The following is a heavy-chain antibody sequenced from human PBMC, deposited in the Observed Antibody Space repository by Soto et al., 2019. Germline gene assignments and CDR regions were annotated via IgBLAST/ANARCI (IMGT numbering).Heavy chain of an antibody. D-gene: IGHD6-13*01. V-gene: IGHV1-18*01. CDR2: ISAYNGNT. Sequence: QVQLVQSGAEVKKPGASVKVSCKASGYTFTSSGISWVRQAPGQGLEWMGWISAYNGNTNYAQKRQGRVTMTTDTYTSTAYMELRSLRSDDTAVYYCARTIYSSSWYYVDYWGQGTLVTVSS. CDR1: GYTFTSSG. J-gene: IGHJ4*02. CDR3: ARTIYSSSWYYVDY.